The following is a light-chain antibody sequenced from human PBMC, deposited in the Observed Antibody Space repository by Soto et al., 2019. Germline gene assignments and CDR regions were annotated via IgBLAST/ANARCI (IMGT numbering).Light chain of an antibody. V-gene: IGKV3-15*01. CDR2: GAS. J-gene: IGKJ1*01. Sequence: EIVLTQSPGTLSLSPGERATPSCTARQSVSSSFLAWYQQRPGQAPRLLIYGASTRATGVPARFSGSGSGTDVTLTITSLQSEDFAVYYCQQYNNWPPSTFGQGTKVDIK. CDR3: QQYNNWPPST. CDR1: QSVSSS.